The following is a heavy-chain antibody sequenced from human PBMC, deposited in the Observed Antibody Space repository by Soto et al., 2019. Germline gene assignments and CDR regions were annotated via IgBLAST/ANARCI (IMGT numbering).Heavy chain of an antibody. D-gene: IGHD3-22*01. CDR3: ARVSSKYYYDSSGYYY. J-gene: IGHJ4*02. CDR1: GYTFTGYY. Sequence: ASVKVSCKASGYTFTGYYMHWVRQAPGQGLEWMGWINPNSGGTNYAQKFQGRVTMTRDTSIGTAYMELSRLRSDDTAVYYCARVSSKYYYDSSGYYYWRQGSLVTVSS. CDR2: INPNSGGT. V-gene: IGHV1-2*02.